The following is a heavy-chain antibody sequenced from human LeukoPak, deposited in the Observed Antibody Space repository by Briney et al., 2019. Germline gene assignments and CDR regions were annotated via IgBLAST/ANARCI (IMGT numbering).Heavy chain of an antibody. V-gene: IGHV1-2*02. J-gene: IGHJ5*02. CDR2: INPNSGGT. CDR1: GYTFTGYY. CDR3: ARDPKFRSRFDP. D-gene: IGHD3-16*02. Sequence: ASVKVSCKTSGYTFTGYYIYWVRQAPGQGLEWMGWINPNSGGTNSAQKFQGRLTMTRDRSITTAYMELKRLTYDDTAIYYCARDPKFRSRFDPWGQGTLVTVSS.